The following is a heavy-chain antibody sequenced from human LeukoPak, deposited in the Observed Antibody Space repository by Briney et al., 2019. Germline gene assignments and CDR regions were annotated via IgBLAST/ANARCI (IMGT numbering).Heavy chain of an antibody. CDR3: ARDRAWNYFDY. D-gene: IGHD3-3*01. Sequence: WVAIISNDGSRKYYAHSVEGRFTISRDNSKNTLYLQMDSLRAEDTAVYYCARDRAWNYFDYWGQGTLVTVSS. CDR2: ISNDGSRK. J-gene: IGHJ4*02. V-gene: IGHV3-30*03.